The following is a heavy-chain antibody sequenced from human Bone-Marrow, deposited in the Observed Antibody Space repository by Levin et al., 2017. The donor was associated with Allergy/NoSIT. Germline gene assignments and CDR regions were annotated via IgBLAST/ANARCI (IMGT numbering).Heavy chain of an antibody. CDR2: IYTSGST. Sequence: SETLSLTCTVSGGSISSYYWSWIRQPAGKGLEWIGRIYTSGSTNYNPSLKSRVTMSVDTSKNQFSLKLSSVTAADTAVYYCARARGYYYDSSGYYYAYYYYGMDVWGQGTTVTVSS. D-gene: IGHD3-22*01. CDR3: ARARGYYYDSSGYYYAYYYYGMDV. V-gene: IGHV4-4*07. CDR1: GGSISSYY. J-gene: IGHJ6*02.